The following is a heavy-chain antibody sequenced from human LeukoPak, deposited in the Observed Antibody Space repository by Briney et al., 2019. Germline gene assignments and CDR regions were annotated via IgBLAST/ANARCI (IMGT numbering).Heavy chain of an antibody. Sequence: SETLSLTCTVSGGSISSYYWSWIRQPPGKGLEWIEYIYYSGSTNYNPSLKSRVTISVDTSKNQFSLKLSSVTAADTAVYYCARGDCSGGSCYHGYWGQGTLVTVSS. J-gene: IGHJ4*02. CDR2: IYYSGST. D-gene: IGHD2-15*01. CDR3: ARGDCSGGSCYHGY. V-gene: IGHV4-59*01. CDR1: GGSISSYY.